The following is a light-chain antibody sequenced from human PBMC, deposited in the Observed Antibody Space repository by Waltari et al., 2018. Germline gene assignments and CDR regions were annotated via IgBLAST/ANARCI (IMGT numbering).Light chain of an antibody. CDR1: QSLLHSHGNIY. CDR3: MQTLQTPLT. Sequence: DIVMTQSPLSLPVTPGEPASISSSASQSLLHSHGNIYLDWYLQKPGQSPRLLIYLGSNRASGVPDRFSGSGSGTDFTLKISRVEAEDVGVYYCMQTLQTPLTFGGGTKVEIK. V-gene: IGKV2-28*01. CDR2: LGS. J-gene: IGKJ4*01.